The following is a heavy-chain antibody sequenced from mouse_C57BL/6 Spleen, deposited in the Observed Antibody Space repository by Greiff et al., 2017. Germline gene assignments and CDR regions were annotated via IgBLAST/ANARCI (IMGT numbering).Heavy chain of an antibody. Sequence: QVQLQQPGAELVKPGASVKLSCKASGYTFTSYWMHWVKQRPGRGLEWIGRIDPNSGGTTYNEKFKSKATLTVDKPSSTAYMQRSSLTSEDSAVYYCARALYYYGSSFYYAMDYWGQGTSVTVSS. CDR2: IDPNSGGT. CDR3: ARALYYYGSSFYYAMDY. J-gene: IGHJ4*01. CDR1: GYTFTSYW. V-gene: IGHV1-72*01. D-gene: IGHD1-1*01.